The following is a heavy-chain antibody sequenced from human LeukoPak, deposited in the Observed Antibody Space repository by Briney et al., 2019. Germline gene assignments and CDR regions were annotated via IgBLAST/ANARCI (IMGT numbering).Heavy chain of an antibody. CDR3: ARSAAAAPYYFDY. CDR1: GGTFSSYA. CDR2: IIPILGIA. J-gene: IGHJ4*02. D-gene: IGHD6-13*01. V-gene: IGHV1-69*04. Sequence: ASVKVSCKASGGTFSSYAISWVRQAPGQGLEWMGRIIPILGIANYAQKFQGRVTITMDESTSTAYMELSSLRSEDTAVYYCARSAAAAPYYFDYWGQGTLVTVSS.